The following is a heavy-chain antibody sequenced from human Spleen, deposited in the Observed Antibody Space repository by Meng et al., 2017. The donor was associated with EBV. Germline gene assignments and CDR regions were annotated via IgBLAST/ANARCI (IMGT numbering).Heavy chain of an antibody. D-gene: IGHD3-16*01. CDR1: GFTVNSNY. CDR2: IYSGGST. V-gene: IGHV3-53*01. J-gene: IGHJ4*02. CDR3: ARGWGHIWGTNRYFDN. Sequence: VEAGGDLVQPGGSLRLSCAVSGFTVNSNYMSWVRQAPGKGLEWISIIYSGGSTHYADSVNGRFTVSRDTSKNTLYLQMNSLRVEDTASYYCARGWGHIWGTNRYFDNWGQGTLVTVSS.